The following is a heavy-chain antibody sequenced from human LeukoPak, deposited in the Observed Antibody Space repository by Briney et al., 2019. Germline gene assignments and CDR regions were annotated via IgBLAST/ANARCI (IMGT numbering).Heavy chain of an antibody. CDR1: GFTFSSYA. J-gene: IGHJ3*02. CDR3: ARDHDYGDYRAAFDI. Sequence: GGSLRLSCAASGFTFSSYAMHRVRQAPGKGLEWVAVISYDGSNKYYADSVKGRFTISRDNSKNTLCLQMNSLRAEDTAVYYCARDHDYGDYRAAFDIWGQGTMVTVSS. V-gene: IGHV3-30-3*01. D-gene: IGHD4-17*01. CDR2: ISYDGSNK.